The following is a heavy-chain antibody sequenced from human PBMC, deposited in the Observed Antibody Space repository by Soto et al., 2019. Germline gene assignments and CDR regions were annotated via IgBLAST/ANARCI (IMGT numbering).Heavy chain of an antibody. V-gene: IGHV3-23*01. CDR3: AQEEGRDCCGEGDFDY. CDR1: GFTFSSYA. CDR2: ICGSGGNT. Sequence: EVQLLESGGGLVQPGGSLRLSCAASGFTFSSYAMTWVRQAPGKGLEWVSGICGSGGNTYYAESVEGQFTISRDNSKNTPYMQMSGLRAEDTGVYYCAQEEGRDCCGEGDFDYWGQGTLVTVSS. J-gene: IGHJ4*02. D-gene: IGHD2-21*02.